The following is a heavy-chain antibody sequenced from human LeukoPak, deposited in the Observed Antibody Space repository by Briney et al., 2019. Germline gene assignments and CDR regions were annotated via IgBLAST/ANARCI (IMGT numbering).Heavy chain of an antibody. V-gene: IGHV5-51*01. CDR2: IYPGDSDT. CDR1: GYSFTSYW. J-gene: IGHJ4*02. D-gene: IGHD2-15*01. CDR3: ARKYCSGGSCYMGFDY. Sequence: GESLKISCKGSGYSFTSYWIGWVRPMPGKGLEWMGIIYPGDSDTRYSPSFQGQVTISADKSISTAYLQWSSLKASDTAMYYCARKYCSGGSCYMGFDYWGQGTLVTVSS.